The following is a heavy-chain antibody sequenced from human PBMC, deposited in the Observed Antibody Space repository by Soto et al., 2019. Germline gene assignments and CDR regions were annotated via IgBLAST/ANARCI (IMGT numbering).Heavy chain of an antibody. Sequence: GESLKISCKISGYSFTSYWIGWVRQMPGKGLEWMGIIYPGDSDTRYSPSFQGQVTISADRSISAAYLQWSSLQASDTAIYYCGRHLPLSDALKKGLDYWGQGTPVTVSS. D-gene: IGHD2-2*01. CDR2: IYPGDSDT. CDR1: GYSFTSYW. J-gene: IGHJ4*02. V-gene: IGHV5-51*01. CDR3: GRHLPLSDALKKGLDY.